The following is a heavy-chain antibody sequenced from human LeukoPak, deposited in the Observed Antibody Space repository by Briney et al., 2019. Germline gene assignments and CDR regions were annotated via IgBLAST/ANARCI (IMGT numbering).Heavy chain of an antibody. J-gene: IGHJ4*02. V-gene: IGHV4-59*08. CDR3: ARHGYINFVDY. Sequence: SETLSLTCTVSGDSISSYYWSWIRQPPGKGLEWIGYIYGSGSTNYNPSLKSQVTISVDTSKNQLSLEVRSVTAADTAVYFCARHGYINFVDYWGQGTLVTVSS. CDR2: IYGSGST. D-gene: IGHD4-11*01. CDR1: GDSISSYY.